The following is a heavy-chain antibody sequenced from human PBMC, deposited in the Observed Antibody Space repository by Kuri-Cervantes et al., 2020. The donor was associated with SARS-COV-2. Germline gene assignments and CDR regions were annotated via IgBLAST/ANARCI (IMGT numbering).Heavy chain of an antibody. CDR1: GFTFSSYS. CDR3: ARDGGRDDYIWGSYRLFDY. Sequence: GGSLRLSCAASGFTFSSYSMNWVRQAPGKGLEWVSSISSSSSYIYYADSVKGRFTISRDNAKNSLYLQMNSLRAEDTAVYYCARDGGRDDYIWGSYRLFDYWGQGTLVTVSS. V-gene: IGHV3-21*01. J-gene: IGHJ4*02. CDR2: ISSSSSYI. D-gene: IGHD3-16*02.